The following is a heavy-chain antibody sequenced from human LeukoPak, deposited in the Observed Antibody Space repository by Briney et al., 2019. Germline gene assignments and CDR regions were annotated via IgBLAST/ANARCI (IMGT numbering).Heavy chain of an antibody. CDR3: ARAPRITMVRGVIYWFDP. CDR1: GYTFTSYD. CDR2: MNPNSGNT. D-gene: IGHD3-10*01. V-gene: IGHV1-8*03. Sequence: AASVKVSCKASGYTFTSYDINWVRQATGQGLEWLEWMNPNSGNTGYAQKFQGRVTITRNTSISTAYMELSSLRSEDTAVYYCARAPRITMVRGVIYWFDPWGQGTLVTVSS. J-gene: IGHJ5*02.